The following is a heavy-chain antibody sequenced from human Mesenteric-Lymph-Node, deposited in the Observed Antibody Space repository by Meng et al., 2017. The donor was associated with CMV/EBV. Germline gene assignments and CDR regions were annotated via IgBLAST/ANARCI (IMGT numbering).Heavy chain of an antibody. J-gene: IGHJ4*02. D-gene: IGHD3-22*01. CDR2: IDYSGST. V-gene: IGHV4-39*01. CDR1: YY. Sequence: YYWGWIRQPPGKGLEWIGKIDYSGSTYYNPSLKSRVTISVDTSKNQFSLKLSSVTAADTAVYYCVRVLKTYYYDSSGYSSPHYFDYWGQGTLVTVSS. CDR3: VRVLKTYYYDSSGYSSPHYFDY.